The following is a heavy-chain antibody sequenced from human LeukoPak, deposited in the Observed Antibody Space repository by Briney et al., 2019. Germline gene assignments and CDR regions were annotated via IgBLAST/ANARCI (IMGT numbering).Heavy chain of an antibody. J-gene: IGHJ4*01. V-gene: IGHV3-74*01. CDR2: ISGDGSGT. Sequence: GRSLRLSCTASGFTLRNSWMTWVRQVPGQRLVWVSRISGDGSGTNYADSVQGRFTISRDNAKNTLYLQIDSLRSEDTAVYYCARYSSSTGGASYYLDYWGHGTLVTVSS. CDR3: ARYSSSTGGASYYLDY. CDR1: GFTLRNSW. D-gene: IGHD6-6*01.